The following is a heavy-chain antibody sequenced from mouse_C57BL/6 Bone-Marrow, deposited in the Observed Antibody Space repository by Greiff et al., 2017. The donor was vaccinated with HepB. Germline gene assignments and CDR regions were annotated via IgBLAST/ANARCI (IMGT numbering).Heavy chain of an antibody. V-gene: IGHV1-72*01. CDR2: IDPNSGGT. D-gene: IGHD1-1*01. Sequence: QVQLQQPGAELVKPGASVKLSCKASGYTFTSYWMHWVKQRPGRGLEWIGRIDPNSGGTKYNEKFKSKATLTVDKPSSTAYMQLSSLTSEDSAVYYCARKLIDYYGSSYYWYFDVWGTGTTVTVSS. J-gene: IGHJ1*03. CDR1: GYTFTSYW. CDR3: ARKLIDYYGSSYYWYFDV.